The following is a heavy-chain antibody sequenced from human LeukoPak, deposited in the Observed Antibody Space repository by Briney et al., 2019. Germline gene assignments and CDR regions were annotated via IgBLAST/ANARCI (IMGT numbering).Heavy chain of an antibody. V-gene: IGHV3-21*04. D-gene: IGHD2-21*01. J-gene: IGHJ4*02. CDR3: AKAPVTSCRGAYCYPFDS. Sequence: GGSLRLSCAASGLTFSSYNMNWVRQAPGKGLEWVSSISSSSSYIYYADSMKGRFTISRDNAKSSVYLQMNSLRAEDAAVYFCAKAPVTSCRGAYCYPFDSWGQGTLVTVSS. CDR2: ISSSSSYI. CDR1: GLTFSSYN.